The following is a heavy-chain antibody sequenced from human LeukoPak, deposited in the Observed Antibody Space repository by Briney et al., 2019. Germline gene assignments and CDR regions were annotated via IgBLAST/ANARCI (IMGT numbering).Heavy chain of an antibody. CDR2: ISGGSGST. CDR3: EKHRFESGGYHSTD. D-gene: IGHD3-22*01. V-gene: IGHV3-23*01. Sequence: GGSLRLSCAASGFTFSSYAMSWVRQAPGKGLAWVSTISGGSGSTYCADSVKGRFTISRDNYKNTLYLQMNSLRDEDTAVYYCEKHRFESGGYHSTDWGQGTLVTVSS. J-gene: IGHJ4*02. CDR1: GFTFSSYA.